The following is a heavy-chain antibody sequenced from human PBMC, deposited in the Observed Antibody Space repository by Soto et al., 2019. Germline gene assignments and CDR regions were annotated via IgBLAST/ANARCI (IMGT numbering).Heavy chain of an antibody. V-gene: IGHV3-21*01. CDR1: GFSFSSHS. J-gene: IGHJ4*02. Sequence: EVQLVESGGGLVKPGGSLRLSCSASGFSFSSHSLNWVRQAPGKGLEWVSSIGDSSTYIYYADSVKGRFTISRDNVRNSLFLQMTSLRAEDTAVYYCARDQRYLRQGYSDYWGQGTLVTVSS. CDR2: IGDSSTYI. CDR3: ARDQRYLRQGYSDY. D-gene: IGHD4-4*01.